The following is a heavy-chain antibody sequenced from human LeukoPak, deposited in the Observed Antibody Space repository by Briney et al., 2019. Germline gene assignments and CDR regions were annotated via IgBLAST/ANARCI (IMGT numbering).Heavy chain of an antibody. CDR2: VNLRGST. V-gene: IGHV4-4*02. Sequence: SETLSLTCGVSGGSITNTNYWTWVRQPPGKGLEWIGEVNLRGSTNYNPSLMGRVAISVDTSENHISLQLTSVTAADTAVYYCAREGGPYRPLDYSGQGTLVTVSS. CDR3: AREGGPYRPLDY. CDR1: GGSITNTNY. J-gene: IGHJ4*02.